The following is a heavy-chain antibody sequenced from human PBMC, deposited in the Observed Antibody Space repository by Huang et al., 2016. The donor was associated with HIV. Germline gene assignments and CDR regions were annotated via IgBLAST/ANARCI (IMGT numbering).Heavy chain of an antibody. J-gene: IGHJ3*02. CDR3: ARLTGYSTFDI. CDR2: IDTSVTT. D-gene: IGHD3-9*01. CDR1: GGSISSGNYY. V-gene: IGHV4-61*09. Sequence: QVQLQESGPGLVKPSQTLSLTCSVSGGSISSGNYYWSWIRQPAGKGLEWIGHIDTSVTTIYNSALKSRVTISVATSKNQFSLKLSSVTAADTAVYYCARLTGYSTFDIWGHGTVVTVSS.